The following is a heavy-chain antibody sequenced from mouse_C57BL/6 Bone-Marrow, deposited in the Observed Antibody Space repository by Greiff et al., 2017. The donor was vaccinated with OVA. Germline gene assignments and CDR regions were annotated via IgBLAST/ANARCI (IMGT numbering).Heavy chain of an antibody. D-gene: IGHD4-1*01. J-gene: IGHJ1*03. CDR1: GYTFTSYW. CDR3: ARRPGRYFDV. V-gene: IGHV1-61*01. Sequence: VQLQQPGAELVRPGSSVKLSCKASGYTFTSYWMDWVKQRPGQGLEWIGNIYPSDSETHYNQKFKDKATLTVDKSSSTAYMQLSSLTSEDSAVYYGARRPGRYFDVWGTGTTVTVSS. CDR2: IYPSDSET.